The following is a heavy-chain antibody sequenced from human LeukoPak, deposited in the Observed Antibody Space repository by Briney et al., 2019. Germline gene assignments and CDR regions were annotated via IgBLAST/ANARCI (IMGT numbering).Heavy chain of an antibody. CDR1: GFTFSSYS. CDR2: ISSSSSTI. V-gene: IGHV3-48*04. D-gene: IGHD2-2*01. J-gene: IGHJ6*02. Sequence: GGSLRLSCAASGFTFSSYSMNWVRQAPGKGLEGVSYISSSSSTIYYADSVKGRFTIYRDNAKNSLYLQMNSLRAEDTAVYYCATGVHCSSTSCYQGYSYGMDVWGQGTTVTVSS. CDR3: ATGVHCSSTSCYQGYSYGMDV.